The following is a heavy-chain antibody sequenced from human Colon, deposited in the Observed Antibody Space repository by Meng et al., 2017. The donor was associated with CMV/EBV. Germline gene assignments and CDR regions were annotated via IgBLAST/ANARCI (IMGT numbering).Heavy chain of an antibody. CDR3: AKGFNAECFYFEY. J-gene: IGHJ4*02. D-gene: IGHD2-8*01. CDR2: IFAGGRST. Sequence: GGSLRLSCAASGFTFRNHAMSWVRQAPGKGLEWVSVIFAGGRSTYFADSVKGRFIISRDVSKNTLYMEMNSLRAEDTAVYYCAKGFNAECFYFEYWGQGTPVTVSS. V-gene: IGHV3-23*03. CDR1: GFTFRNHA.